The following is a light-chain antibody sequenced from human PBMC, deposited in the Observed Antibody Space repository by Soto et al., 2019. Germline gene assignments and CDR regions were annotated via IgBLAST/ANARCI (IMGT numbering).Light chain of an antibody. CDR2: GAS. V-gene: IGKV1-6*01. CDR3: QQYDSFSIT. J-gene: IGKJ5*01. Sequence: AIQMTQSPSSLSASVGDRVTITCRASQDIRKDLAWYQQKPGKAPQILIYGASTLQTGVASRFSGSGSATDFTLTISSLQPDDFATYFCQQYDSFSITFGQGTRLDIK. CDR1: QDIRKD.